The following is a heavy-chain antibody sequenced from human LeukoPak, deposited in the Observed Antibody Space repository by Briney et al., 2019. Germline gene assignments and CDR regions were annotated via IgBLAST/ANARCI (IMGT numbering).Heavy chain of an antibody. Sequence: SETLSLTCTVSGGSISSYYWGWIRQPPGKGLEWIGSIYYSGSTYYNPSLKSRVTISVDTSKNQFSLKLSSVTAADTAVYYCARGEEAHSSSPPYEYWGQGTLVTVSS. CDR3: ARGEEAHSSSPPYEY. CDR1: GGSISSYY. V-gene: IGHV4-39*01. J-gene: IGHJ4*02. D-gene: IGHD6-19*01. CDR2: IYYSGST.